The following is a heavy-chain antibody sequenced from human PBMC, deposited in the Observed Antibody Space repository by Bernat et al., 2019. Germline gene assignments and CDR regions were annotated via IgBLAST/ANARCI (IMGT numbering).Heavy chain of an antibody. CDR1: GGSISSSSYY. CDR3: ARQGSSSSWGTSESFDY. Sequence: QLQLQESGPGLVKPSETLSLTCTVSGGSISSSSYYWGWIRQPPGKGLEWIGSIYYSGSTYYNPSPKTRVTIPVDTSKNQFSLKLSSVTAADTAVYYCARQGSSSSWGTSESFDYWGQGTLVTVSS. J-gene: IGHJ4*02. V-gene: IGHV4-39*01. CDR2: IYYSGST. D-gene: IGHD6-13*01.